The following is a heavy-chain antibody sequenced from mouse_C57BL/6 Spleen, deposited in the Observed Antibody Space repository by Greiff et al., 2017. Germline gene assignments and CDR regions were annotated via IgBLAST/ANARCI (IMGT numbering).Heavy chain of an antibody. CDR2: IYPGDGDT. J-gene: IGHJ2*01. V-gene: IGHV1-82*01. CDR3: AREERSSGPLDY. Sequence: VKLMESGPELVKPGASVKISCKASGYAFSSSWMNWVKQRPGKGLEWIGRIYPGDGDTNYNGTFKGKATLTADKSSSTAYMQLSSLTSEDSAVYFCAREERSSGPLDYWGQGTTLTVSS. CDR1: GYAFSSSW. D-gene: IGHD3-2*02.